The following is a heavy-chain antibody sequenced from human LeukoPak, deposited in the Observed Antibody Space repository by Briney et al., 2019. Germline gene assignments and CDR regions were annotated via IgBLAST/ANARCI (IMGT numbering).Heavy chain of an antibody. V-gene: IGHV4-4*07. D-gene: IGHD3-10*01. Sequence: SETLPLTCTVSGGSISSYYWSWIRQPAGKGLEWIGRIYTSGSTNYNPSLKSRVTMSVDTSKNQFSLKLSSVTAADTAVYYCACEYYYYGSGSYYVPFQADAFDIWGQGTMVTVSS. CDR3: ACEYYYYGSGSYYVPFQADAFDI. J-gene: IGHJ3*02. CDR2: IYTSGST. CDR1: GGSISSYY.